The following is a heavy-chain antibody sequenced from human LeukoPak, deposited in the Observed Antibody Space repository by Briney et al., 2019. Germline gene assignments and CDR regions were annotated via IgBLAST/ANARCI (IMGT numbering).Heavy chain of an antibody. V-gene: IGHV3-7*01. CDR2: IRQDGSDK. CDR3: GRGAALNWNSGGIDY. J-gene: IGHJ4*02. CDR1: GFTFTNYF. Sequence: GGSLRLSCAASGFTFTNYFMTWVRQAPGTGLEWVALIRQDGSDKYYVDSVKGRFTISRDNANNLLFQQMNSLRVDDTAVYYCGRGAALNWNSGGIDYWGQGTLVTVSS. D-gene: IGHD1-1*01.